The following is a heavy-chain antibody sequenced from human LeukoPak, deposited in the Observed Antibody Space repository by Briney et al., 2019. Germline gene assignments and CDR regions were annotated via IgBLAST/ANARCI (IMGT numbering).Heavy chain of an antibody. Sequence: GGSLRLSCAASGFTFSSYAMHWVRQAPGKGLEWVAIIFYDGSTKYYADSVKGRFTISRDNSKNTLYLQMNSLRAEDTAVYYCARDRLPVAGTCRIDYWGQGTLVTVSS. CDR1: GFTFSSYA. D-gene: IGHD6-19*01. V-gene: IGHV3-30*04. J-gene: IGHJ4*02. CDR2: IFYDGSTK. CDR3: ARDRLPVAGTCRIDY.